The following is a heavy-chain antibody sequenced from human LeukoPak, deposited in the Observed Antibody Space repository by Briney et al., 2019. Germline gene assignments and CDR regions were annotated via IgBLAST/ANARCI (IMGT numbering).Heavy chain of an antibody. J-gene: IGHJ4*02. CDR1: RGSISSGDYY. V-gene: IGHV4-30-4*01. CDR2: ISHSGNT. Sequence: NPSETLSLTCTVSRGSISSGDYYWRWIRQPPGKGLEWIGYISHSGNTYYKPSLKSRVTISKDMSKNQFSLKLSSVTAADTAVYFCARDESSGYSQLDSWGQGTLVTVSS. CDR3: ARDESSGYSQLDS. D-gene: IGHD3-22*01.